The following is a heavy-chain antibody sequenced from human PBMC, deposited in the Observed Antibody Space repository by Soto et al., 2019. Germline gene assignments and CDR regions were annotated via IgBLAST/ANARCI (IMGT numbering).Heavy chain of an antibody. V-gene: IGHV3-7*01. D-gene: IGHD4-4*01. CDR2: IKPDESEK. CDR1: GFTFRNAW. J-gene: IGHJ5*02. Sequence: EVQLVESGGGLVQPGGSLRLSCKASGFTFRNAWITWFHQPQGKGLEWVARIKPDESEKKYAESVKGRFSISRENAKNSMYLQMDSLRGEDTAVYYCVRGGSNYASWGQGTLVTVSS. CDR3: VRGGSNYAS.